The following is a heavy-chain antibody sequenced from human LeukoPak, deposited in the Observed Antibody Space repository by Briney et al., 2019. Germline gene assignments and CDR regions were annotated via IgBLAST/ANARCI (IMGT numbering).Heavy chain of an antibody. CDR2: ISSSSTTT. CDR3: ARERGDYYDSSGFDY. CDR1: GFTFSSYS. J-gene: IGHJ4*02. Sequence: GGSLRLSCAASGFTFSSYSMNWVRQAPGKGLEWVSYISSSSTTTYYADSVKGRFTISRDNAKNSLYLQMNSLRDEDTAVYYCARERGDYYDSSGFDYWGQGTLVTVSS. V-gene: IGHV3-48*02. D-gene: IGHD3-22*01.